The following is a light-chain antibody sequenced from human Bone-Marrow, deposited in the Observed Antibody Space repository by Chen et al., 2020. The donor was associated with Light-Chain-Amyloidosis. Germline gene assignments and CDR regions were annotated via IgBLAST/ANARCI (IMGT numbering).Light chain of an antibody. J-gene: IGLJ3*02. CDR3: QVWDRSSDRPV. Sequence: SYVLTQPSSVPGAPGQTATIACGGNNIGSTSVHWYQQPPGQAPLLVVYDDSARPSGIPERLSGSNSGNTATLTISRVEAGDEADYYCQVWDRSSDRPVFGGGTKLTVL. CDR1: NIGSTS. CDR2: DDS. V-gene: IGLV3-21*02.